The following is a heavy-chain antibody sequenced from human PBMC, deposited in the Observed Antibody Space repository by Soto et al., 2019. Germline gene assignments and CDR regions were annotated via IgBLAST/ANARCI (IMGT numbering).Heavy chain of an antibody. CDR1: GYTLTSYY. CDR2: INPKFGDT. V-gene: IGHV1-2*02. D-gene: IGHD3-10*01. J-gene: IGHJ6*02. CDR3: ARNMDYYYGPGSGNGHGF. Sequence: QVQLVQSGAEMKEPGDSVRVSCEASGYTLTSYYIHWVRQAPGQGLEWMGWINPKFGDTTYAQDFQGRVSMTRDMSISTVYMELSRLTSDDTAIYYCARNMDYYYGPGSGNGHGFWGQGTTVTVFS.